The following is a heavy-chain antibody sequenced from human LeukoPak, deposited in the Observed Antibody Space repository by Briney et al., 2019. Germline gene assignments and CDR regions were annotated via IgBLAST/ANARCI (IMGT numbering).Heavy chain of an antibody. V-gene: IGHV4-38-2*01. J-gene: IGHJ3*02. D-gene: IGHD5-12*01. CDR3: ARHPELCGCSAFDI. Sequence: SEIVSLTCAVSGYSISSGYYWGWIRQPPGRGLEWIESIYHSGSTYYNPSLKSRVTISVDTSKNQFSLKLSSVTAADTAVYYCARHPELCGCSAFDIWGQGTMFTVSS. CDR1: GYSISSGYY. CDR2: IYHSGST.